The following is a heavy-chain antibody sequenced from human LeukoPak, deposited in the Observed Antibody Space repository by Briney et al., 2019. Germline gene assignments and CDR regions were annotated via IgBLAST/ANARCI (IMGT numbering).Heavy chain of an antibody. D-gene: IGHD6-25*01. Sequence: PGRSLRLSCAASGFTFSSYAMHWVRQAPGKGLEWVANIKQDGSEKYYVDSVKGRFTISRDNTKNSLFLQMNSLRVEDTAVYYCARDLSGLADYWGQGTLVSVSS. CDR3: ARDLSGLADY. CDR2: IKQDGSEK. V-gene: IGHV3-7*01. CDR1: GFTFSSYA. J-gene: IGHJ4*02.